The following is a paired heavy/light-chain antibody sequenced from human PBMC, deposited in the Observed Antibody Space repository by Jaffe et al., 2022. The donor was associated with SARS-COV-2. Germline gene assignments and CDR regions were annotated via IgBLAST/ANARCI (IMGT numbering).Heavy chain of an antibody. Sequence: QVQLLESGPGLVKPSETLSLTCTVSGDSITSSNYNWGWIRQPPGKGLEWIGSIYYSGSTYYNPSLKSRVTISVDTSKNQFSLKLSSVTAADTAVYYCARHLTYYYDRTKSGFYFDYWGQGTLVTVSS. CDR2: IYYSGST. D-gene: IGHD3-22*01. CDR1: GDSITSSNYN. V-gene: IGHV4-39*01. CDR3: ARHLTYYYDRTKSGFYFDY. J-gene: IGHJ4*02.
Light chain of an antibody. J-gene: IGLJ2*01. CDR1: ALPKRF. V-gene: IGLV3-25*03. Sequence: SYELTQPPSVSVSPGQTARITCSGDALPKRFTYWYQQKPGQAPGLVIYKDSVRPSGIPERFSGSSSGTTVTLTISGVQAEDEADYYCQSVDSSDTNPDVIFGGGTKLTVL. CDR3: QSVDSSDTNPDVI. CDR2: KDS.